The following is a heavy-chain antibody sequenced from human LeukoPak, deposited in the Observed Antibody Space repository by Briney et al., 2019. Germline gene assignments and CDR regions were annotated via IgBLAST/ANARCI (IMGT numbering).Heavy chain of an antibody. Sequence: QPGRSLRLSCAASGFTFSSYAMHWVRQAPGKGLEWVAVISYDGSNKYYADSVKGRFTISRDNSKNTLYLQMNSLRAEDKAVYYCARGPPPIALFGVGWGMDVWGQGTTVTVSS. D-gene: IGHD3-3*01. CDR3: ARGPPPIALFGVGWGMDV. CDR1: GFTFSSYA. J-gene: IGHJ6*02. CDR2: ISYDGSNK. V-gene: IGHV3-30-3*01.